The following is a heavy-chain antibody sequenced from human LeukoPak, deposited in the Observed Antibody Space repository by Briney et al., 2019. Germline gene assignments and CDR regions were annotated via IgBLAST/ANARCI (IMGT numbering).Heavy chain of an antibody. J-gene: IGHJ4*02. V-gene: IGHV3-23*01. D-gene: IGHD2-21*02. CDR2: IRFNGGLS. CDR3: ASTASYCGFDCYSYFDY. Sequence: PGGSLRLSCAASGFTFSTYAMSWVRHAPGMGLEWVSSIRFNGGLSCYADSVKGRFTISRDNSNHTLFLQMDSLRADDTAFYYCASTASYCGFDCYSYFDYWGQGILVTVSS. CDR1: GFTFSTYA.